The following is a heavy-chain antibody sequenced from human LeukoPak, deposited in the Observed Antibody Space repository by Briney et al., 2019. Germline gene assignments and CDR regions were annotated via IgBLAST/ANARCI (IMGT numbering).Heavy chain of an antibody. CDR2: IHPSGGST. CDR3: ARATLDAAMVYWYFDL. D-gene: IGHD5-18*01. CDR1: GYTFTNSY. V-gene: IGHV1-46*01. Sequence: ASVTLSCKASGYTFTNSYIHWVRQAPGQGLEWMGVIHPSGGSTTFAQKFQGRVTMTNDTSTSTVYVELRSLTSDDTAVYYCARATLDAAMVYWYFDLWGRGTLVTVSS. J-gene: IGHJ2*01.